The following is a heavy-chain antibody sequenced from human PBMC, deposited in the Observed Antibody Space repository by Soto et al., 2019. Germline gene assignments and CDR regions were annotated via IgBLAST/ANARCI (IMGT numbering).Heavy chain of an antibody. Sequence: GGSLSLSCATSGFTVSNYAMSWVRQAPGKGVEWVSGISGSGGSSYYADSVKGRFTIARDNSKNTLNLQMDSLRAEDTAVYYCAKKSTDSSGYSDYWGQGTEVTVSS. V-gene: IGHV3-23*01. CDR2: ISGSGGSS. CDR1: GFTVSNYA. D-gene: IGHD2-2*01. J-gene: IGHJ4*02. CDR3: AKKSTDSSGYSDY.